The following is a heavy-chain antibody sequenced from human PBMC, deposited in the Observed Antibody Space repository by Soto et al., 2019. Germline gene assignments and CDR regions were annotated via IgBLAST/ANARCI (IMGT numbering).Heavy chain of an antibody. J-gene: IGHJ3*02. CDR3: ARGLGPFDI. Sequence: ASVKVSCKASGYSFTGNSMHWVRQAPGQGLEWMGWMNPNSGNTGYAQKFQGRVTMTRNTSISTAYMELSSLRSEDTAVYYCARGLGPFDIWGQGTMVTVSS. CDR1: GYSFTGNS. V-gene: IGHV1-8*02. CDR2: MNPNSGNT.